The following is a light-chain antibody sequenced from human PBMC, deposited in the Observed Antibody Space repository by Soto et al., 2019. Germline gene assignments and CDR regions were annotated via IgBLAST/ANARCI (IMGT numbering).Light chain of an antibody. Sequence: DIHMTQSPSTRSSSVVDIVTITCRASQSISSWLAWYQQKPGKAPKLLIYAASSLQSGVPPRFSGSGSGTDFTLAISSLQPEDSATYYCLQDINYPWTFGQGTKVDIK. J-gene: IGKJ1*01. CDR3: LQDINYPWT. V-gene: IGKV1-5*01. CDR2: AAS. CDR1: QSISSW.